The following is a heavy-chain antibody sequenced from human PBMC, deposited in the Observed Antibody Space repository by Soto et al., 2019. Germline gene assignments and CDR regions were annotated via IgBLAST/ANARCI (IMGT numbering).Heavy chain of an antibody. CDR3: GSSGGPEGDWFDP. CDR1: GGSIRRRGYY. D-gene: IGHD3-16*01. CDR2: FYYSGIT. J-gene: IGHJ5*02. V-gene: IGHV4-31*03. Sequence: SETLSLTCTVSGGSIRRRGYYWSWIRQRPGEGLEWIGFFYYSGITDYNPSLKTRITISADTPRNQFFLNLYSVTAADTAMYFCGSSGGPEGDWFDPWGQGIPVTVSS.